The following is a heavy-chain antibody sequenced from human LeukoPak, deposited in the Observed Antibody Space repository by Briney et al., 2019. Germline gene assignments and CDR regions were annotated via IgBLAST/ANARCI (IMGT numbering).Heavy chain of an antibody. J-gene: IGHJ4*02. CDR2: IRYDGSNK. Sequence: GGSLRLSCAASGFTFSSYGMHWVRQAPGKGLEWVAFIRYDGSNKYYADSVKGRFTISRDNSKNTLYLQMNSLRAEDTAVYYCAKRDGYNSYFDYWGQGTLVTVSS. CDR1: GFTFSSYG. CDR3: AKRDGYNSYFDY. V-gene: IGHV3-30*02. D-gene: IGHD5-24*01.